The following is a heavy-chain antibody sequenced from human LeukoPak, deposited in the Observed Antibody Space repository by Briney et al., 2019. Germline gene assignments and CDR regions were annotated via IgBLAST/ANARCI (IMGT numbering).Heavy chain of an antibody. CDR1: GYSFTSYW. V-gene: IGHV5-51*01. J-gene: IGHJ3*02. D-gene: IGHD6-13*01. CDR2: IYPGDSDT. Sequence: GESLKISCKGSGYSFTSYWIGWVRQMPGKGLEWMGIIYPGDSDTRYSPSFQGQVTISADKSISTAYLQWSSLKASDTAMYYCARHVNPSSWAPFDAFDIWGQGTMVTVSS. CDR3: ARHVNPSSWAPFDAFDI.